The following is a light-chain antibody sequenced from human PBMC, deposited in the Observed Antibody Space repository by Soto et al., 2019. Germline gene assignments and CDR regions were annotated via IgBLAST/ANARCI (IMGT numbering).Light chain of an antibody. V-gene: IGKV3-20*01. CDR1: QTVSSSY. J-gene: IGKJ4*01. CDR3: QQYGSSPPLT. CDR2: GAS. Sequence: EFVLTQSPGTLSLSPVERATLSCRASQTVSSSYLAWYQQKPGQAPRLLIYGASSRATGIPDRFSGSGSGTDFTLTISRLEPEDFAVYYCQQYGSSPPLTFGGGTKVDIK.